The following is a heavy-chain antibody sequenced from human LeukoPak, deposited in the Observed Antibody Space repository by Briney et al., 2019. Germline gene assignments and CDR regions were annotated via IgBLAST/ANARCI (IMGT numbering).Heavy chain of an antibody. CDR3: ARGNGGYVGY. J-gene: IGHJ4*02. V-gene: IGHV4-34*01. Sequence: PSETLSLTCAVYGGSFSGYYWSWIRQPPGKGLEWIGEINHSGSTNYNPSLKSRVTISVDTSKNQFSLKLSSVTAADTAVYYCARGNGGYVGYWGQGTLVTVSS. CDR1: GGSFSGYY. CDR2: INHSGST. D-gene: IGHD2-8*01.